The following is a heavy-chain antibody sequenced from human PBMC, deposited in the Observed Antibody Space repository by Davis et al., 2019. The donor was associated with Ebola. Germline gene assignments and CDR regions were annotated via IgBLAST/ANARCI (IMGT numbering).Heavy chain of an antibody. D-gene: IGHD1-1*01. J-gene: IGHJ4*02. CDR3: ARAQFPTTSDH. CDR2: INPHNGNT. V-gene: IGHV1-18*04. Sequence: ASVKVSCKASGYTFTNYGITWVRQAPGQGLEWMGWINPHNGNTNYGQNVQGRVTMTTDTSTSTAYMEVGSLRSDDTAVYYCARAQFPTTSDHWGQGTLVSVTS. CDR1: GYTFTNYG.